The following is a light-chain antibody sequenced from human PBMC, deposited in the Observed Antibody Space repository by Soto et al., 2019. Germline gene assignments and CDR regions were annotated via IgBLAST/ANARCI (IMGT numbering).Light chain of an antibody. Sequence: TQMTQAPLSVSAAVGEKLIITCRASRDVGSDVSWYQQKPGQAPKLVIYAASNLYTGVPSRFSGRRSGTEFTLTISSLQPEDFASYYCLQDYGDSWTFGQGTKVDIK. CDR1: RDVGSD. CDR3: LQDYGDSWT. J-gene: IGKJ1*01. V-gene: IGKV1-6*01. CDR2: AAS.